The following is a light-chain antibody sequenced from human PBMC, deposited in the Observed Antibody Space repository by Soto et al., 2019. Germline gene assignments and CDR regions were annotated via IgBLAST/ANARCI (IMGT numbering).Light chain of an antibody. Sequence: QAVVTQEPSLTVSPGGTVTLTCASSTGAVTSGYYPNWFQQKPGQAPRALIYNTSNKHSWTPARFSGSLLGGKAALTLSGVQPEDEAEYYCLLYYSGAWVFGGGTKVTVL. CDR3: LLYYSGAWV. CDR1: TGAVTSGYY. CDR2: NTS. V-gene: IGLV7-43*01. J-gene: IGLJ3*02.